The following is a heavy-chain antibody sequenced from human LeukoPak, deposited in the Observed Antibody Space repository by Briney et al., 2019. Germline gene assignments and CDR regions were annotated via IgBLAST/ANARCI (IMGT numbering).Heavy chain of an antibody. D-gene: IGHD4-11*01. CDR3: ARVVPTTVTASFFMDV. CDR2: LNWNGGIT. Sequence: GGSLRLSCAASGFTFSSYGMSWVRQVPGKGLEWVSGLNWNGGITAYADSVKGRFTISRDNAKNSLYLQMNSLKAEDTALYYCARVVPTTVTASFFMDVWGKGTTVTVSS. CDR1: GFTFSSYG. J-gene: IGHJ6*03. V-gene: IGHV3-20*04.